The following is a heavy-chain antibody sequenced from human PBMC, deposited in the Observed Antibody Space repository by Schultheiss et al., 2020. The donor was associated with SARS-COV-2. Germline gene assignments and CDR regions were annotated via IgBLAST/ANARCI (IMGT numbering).Heavy chain of an antibody. J-gene: IGHJ4*02. V-gene: IGHV4-30-4*01. CDR1: GGSISSGDYY. D-gene: IGHD2-21*01. CDR2: IYYSGST. Sequence: SETLSLTCTVSGGSISSGDYYWSWIRQPPGKGLEWIGYIYYSGSTYYNPSLKSRVTISVDTSKNQFSLKLSSVTAADTAVYYCARIYCGGDCYSLYYFDYWGQGTLVTVSS. CDR3: ARIYCGGDCYSLYYFDY.